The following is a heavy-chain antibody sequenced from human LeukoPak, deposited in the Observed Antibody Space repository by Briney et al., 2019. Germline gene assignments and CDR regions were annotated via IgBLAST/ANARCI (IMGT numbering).Heavy chain of an antibody. J-gene: IGHJ4*02. D-gene: IGHD6-13*01. CDR1: GYTFTSYA. Sequence: GASVKVSCKASGYTFTSYAISWVRQAPGQGLEWMGWISTYNGKTNYAQKLQGRVTVTTDTSTSTAYMELRSLRSDDTAVYYCARGGRYSSRWYGPFSRDDYFEYWGQGTLVTVSS. CDR2: ISTYNGKT. CDR3: ARGGRYSSRWYGPFSRDDYFEY. V-gene: IGHV1-18*01.